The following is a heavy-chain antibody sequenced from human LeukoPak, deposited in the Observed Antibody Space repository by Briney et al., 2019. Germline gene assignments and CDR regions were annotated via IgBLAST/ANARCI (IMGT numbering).Heavy chain of an antibody. J-gene: IGHJ3*02. CDR2: IYYSGST. D-gene: IGHD6-13*01. Sequence: SESLSLTCTVSGGSMNNYYWTWIWQPPGKGLEWIGYIYYSGSTYYNPSLKSRVTISVDTSKNQFSLKLSSVTAADTAVYYCARLTMLIAAAGTSDAFDIWGQGTMVTVSS. CDR1: GGSMNNYY. CDR3: ARLTMLIAAAGTSDAFDI. V-gene: IGHV4-59*04.